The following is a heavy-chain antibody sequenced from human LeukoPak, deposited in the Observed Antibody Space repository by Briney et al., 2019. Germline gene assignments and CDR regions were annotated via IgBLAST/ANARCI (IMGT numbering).Heavy chain of an antibody. J-gene: IGHJ4*02. CDR2: LSADGNSK. CDR1: GFTLSNYA. Sequence: QAGGSLRLSCSASGFTLSNYAMHWVRQSPGKGLDYVSALSADGNSKFYAESVKGRFTISRDSSNNTLHLQMSSLRPEDTAVYYCVRKGWVSGAIDYWGQGTLVTVSS. CDR3: VRKGWVSGAIDY. V-gene: IGHV3-64D*06. D-gene: IGHD6-13*01.